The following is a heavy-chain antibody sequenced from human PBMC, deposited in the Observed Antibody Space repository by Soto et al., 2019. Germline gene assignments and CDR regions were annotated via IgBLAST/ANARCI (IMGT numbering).Heavy chain of an antibody. CDR3: ARLGYYDYIPRPD. CDR1: GFTFSSYS. CDR2: ISSSSSTI. V-gene: IGHV3-48*01. J-gene: IGHJ4*02. Sequence: PGGSLRLSCAASGFTFSSYSMNWVRQAPGKGLEWVSYISSSSSTIYYADSVKGRFTISRDNAKNSLYLQMNSLRAEDTAVYYCARLGYYDYIPRPDWGQGTLVTVSS. D-gene: IGHD3-16*01.